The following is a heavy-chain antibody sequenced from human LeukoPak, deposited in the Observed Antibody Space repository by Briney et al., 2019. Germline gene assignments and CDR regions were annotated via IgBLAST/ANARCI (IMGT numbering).Heavy chain of an antibody. CDR1: GFSFSAYW. D-gene: IGHD3-10*01. J-gene: IGHJ4*02. CDR2: IRPDGSEK. V-gene: IGHV3-7*01. Sequence: GGSLRLSCETSGFSFSAYWMSWVRQAPGKGLEWVANIRPDGSEKYYVDSVKGRFTISRDIAKQSVFLQMTSLRVEDTAVYYCARLSAMVRGPEDIFYFEYWGLGALVTVSS. CDR3: ARLSAMVRGPEDIFYFEY.